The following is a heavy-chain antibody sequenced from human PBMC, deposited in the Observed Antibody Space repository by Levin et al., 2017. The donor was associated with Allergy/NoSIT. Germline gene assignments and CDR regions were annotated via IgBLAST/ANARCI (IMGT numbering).Heavy chain of an antibody. CDR2: FDPEDGET. D-gene: IGHD5-12*01. V-gene: IGHV1-24*01. Sequence: GESLKISCKVSGYTLTELSMHWVRQAPGKGLEWMGGFDPEDGETIYAQKFQGRVTMTEDTSTDTAYMELSSLRSEDTAVYYCATYDIVVAINYYFDYWGQGTLVTVSS. CDR3: ATYDIVVAINYYFDY. CDR1: GYTLTELS. J-gene: IGHJ4*02.